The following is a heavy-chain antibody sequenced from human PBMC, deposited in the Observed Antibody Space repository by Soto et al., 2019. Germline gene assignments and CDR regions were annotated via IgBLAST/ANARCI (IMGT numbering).Heavy chain of an antibody. J-gene: IGHJ4*02. D-gene: IGHD1-26*01. V-gene: IGHV1-18*01. CDR3: ARVGATTGKTSNDY. Sequence: QVQLVQSGAEVKKPGASVKVSCKASGYTFTNYGITWVRQAPGQGLEWMGWISAYNGNTNYAQKRLGRVTMNIDTSTTTAYMELRSLRSDDTAVYYCARVGATTGKTSNDYWGQGTLVTVSS. CDR2: ISAYNGNT. CDR1: GYTFTNYG.